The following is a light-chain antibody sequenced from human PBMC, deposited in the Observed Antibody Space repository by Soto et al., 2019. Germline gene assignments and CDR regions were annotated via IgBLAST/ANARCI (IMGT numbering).Light chain of an antibody. CDR2: DVT. J-gene: IGLJ1*01. CDR3: TSYTSSSTLYV. Sequence: QSALTQPASVSGSPGQSITISCTGTGSDVGGYNHVSWYQQHPGKAPKLMIYDVTNRPSGASNRFSGSKSGNTASLIISGLRAEDEADYYCTSYTSSSTLYVFGPGTKLTVL. V-gene: IGLV2-14*03. CDR1: GSDVGGYNH.